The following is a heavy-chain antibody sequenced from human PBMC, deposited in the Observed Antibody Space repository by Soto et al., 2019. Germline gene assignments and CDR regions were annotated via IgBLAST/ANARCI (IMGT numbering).Heavy chain of an antibody. D-gene: IGHD6-19*01. CDR1: GGSISSYY. V-gene: IGHV4-59*08. J-gene: IGHJ4*02. CDR2: IYYSGST. Sequence: SETLSLTCTVSGGSISSYYWSWIRQPPGKGLEWIGNIYYSGSTNYNPSLKIRGTISVDRYNNKFSLKLSMVTAADTAVYYCARHAGYSSGWYFDYWGQGTLVTVSS. CDR3: ARHAGYSSGWYFDY.